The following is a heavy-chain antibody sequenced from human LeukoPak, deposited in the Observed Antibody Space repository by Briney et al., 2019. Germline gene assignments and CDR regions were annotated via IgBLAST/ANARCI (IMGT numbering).Heavy chain of an antibody. CDR3: ARGGYCSSTSCYTRPYDY. D-gene: IGHD2-2*02. CDR1: GGPFSGYY. CDR2: INHSGST. Sequence: PSETLSLTCAVYGGPFSGYYWSWIRQPPGKGLEWIGEINHSGSTNYNPSLKSRVTISVDTSKNQFSLKLSSVTAADTAVYYCARGGYCSSTSCYTRPYDYWGQGTLVTVSS. V-gene: IGHV4-34*01. J-gene: IGHJ4*02.